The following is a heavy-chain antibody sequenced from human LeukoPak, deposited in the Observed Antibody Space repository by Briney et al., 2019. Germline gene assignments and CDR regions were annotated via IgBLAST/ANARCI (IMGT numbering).Heavy chain of an antibody. D-gene: IGHD6-19*01. CDR3: ARRDTTGWYHHFDY. CDR2: LYNGGGA. CDR1: GFTVSSNS. J-gene: IGHJ4*02. Sequence: PGGSLRLSCAASGFTVSSNSMTWVRQAPGKGLEWVSILYNGGGANYADSVKGRLTISSDNSRNTLFLQMNSLRAEDTAVYYCARRDTTGWYHHFDYWGQGTLVTVSS. V-gene: IGHV3-53*01.